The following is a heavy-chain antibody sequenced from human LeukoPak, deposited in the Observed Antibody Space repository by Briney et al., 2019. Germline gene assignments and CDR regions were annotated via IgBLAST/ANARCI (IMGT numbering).Heavy chain of an antibody. CDR1: GGTFSSYA. Sequence: SVKLSCTASGGTFSSYAISWVRQAPGQGLEWMGGIITIFGTANYAQNFQGRVTITTDKSTSTAYMQLSSLRSEDTAVYYCARGRLYPKMGENWFDPWGQGTLVTVSS. CDR3: ARGRLYPKMGENWFDP. CDR2: IITIFGTA. D-gene: IGHD6-25*01. V-gene: IGHV1-69*05. J-gene: IGHJ5*02.